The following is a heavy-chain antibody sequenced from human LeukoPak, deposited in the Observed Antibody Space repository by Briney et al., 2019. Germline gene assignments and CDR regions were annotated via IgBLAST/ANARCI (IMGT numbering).Heavy chain of an antibody. CDR3: ARHPLTAYDY. V-gene: IGHV4-39*01. D-gene: IGHD1-14*01. CDR2: IYYSGST. Sequence: PSETLSLTCTVSGGSISSSSHYWGWIRQPPGKGLEWIGSIYYSGSTYHNPSLKSRVTISVDTSKNQFSLKLSSVTAADTAVYYCARHPLTAYDYWGQGTLVTVSS. J-gene: IGHJ4*02. CDR1: GGSISSSSHY.